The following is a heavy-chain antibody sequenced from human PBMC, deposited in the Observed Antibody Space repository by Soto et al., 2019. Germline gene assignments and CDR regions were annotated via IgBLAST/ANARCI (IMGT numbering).Heavy chain of an antibody. CDR3: TRDPSGYYYYYGMDV. J-gene: IGHJ6*02. V-gene: IGHV3-49*03. CDR2: IRSKAYGGTT. Sequence: PGGSLRLSCTASGFTFGDYAMSWFRQAPGKGLEWVGFIRSKAYGGTTEYAASVKGRFTISRDDSKSIAYLQMNSLKTEDTAVYYCTRDPSGYYYYYGMDVWGQGTTVTVSS. CDR1: GFTFGDYA. D-gene: IGHD6-25*01.